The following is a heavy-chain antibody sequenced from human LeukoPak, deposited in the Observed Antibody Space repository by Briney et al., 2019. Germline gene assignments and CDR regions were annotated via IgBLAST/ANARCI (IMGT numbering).Heavy chain of an antibody. CDR1: GFTFSSYA. CDR3: ARDLESSSSYYYYYYGMDV. CDR2: MSYDGSNK. D-gene: IGHD6-6*01. V-gene: IGHV3-30-3*01. J-gene: IGHJ6*02. Sequence: GRSLRLSCAASGFTFSSYAMHWVRQAPGKGLEWVAVMSYDGSNKYYADSVKGRFTISRDNSKNTLYLQMNSLRAEDTAVYYCARDLESSSSYYYYYYGMDVWGQGTTVTVSS.